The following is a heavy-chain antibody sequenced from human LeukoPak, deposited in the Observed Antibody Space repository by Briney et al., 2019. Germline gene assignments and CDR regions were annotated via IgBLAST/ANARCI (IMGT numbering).Heavy chain of an antibody. D-gene: IGHD6-13*01. CDR1: GGSISSYY. CDR2: IYYSGST. Sequence: NPSETLSLTCTVSGGSISSYYWSWIRQPPGKGLEWIGYIYYSGSTNYNPSLKSRVTISVDTSKNQFSLKLSSVTAADTAVYYCARVGLAAEDAFDIWGQGTMVTVSS. V-gene: IGHV4-59*01. J-gene: IGHJ3*02. CDR3: ARVGLAAEDAFDI.